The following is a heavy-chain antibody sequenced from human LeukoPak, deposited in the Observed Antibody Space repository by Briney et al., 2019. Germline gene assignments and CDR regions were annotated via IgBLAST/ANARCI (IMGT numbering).Heavy chain of an antibody. CDR3: ATRPIYGYPTKYYFDY. J-gene: IGHJ4*02. V-gene: IGHV4-4*02. Sequence: PSETLSLTCAVSGGSISSSNWWSWVRQPPGKGLEWIGEIYHSGSTNYNPSLKSRVTISVDTSKNQFSLKLSSVTAADTAVYYCATRPIYGYPTKYYFDYWGQGTLVTVSS. D-gene: IGHD5-24*01. CDR1: GGSISSSNW. CDR2: IYHSGST.